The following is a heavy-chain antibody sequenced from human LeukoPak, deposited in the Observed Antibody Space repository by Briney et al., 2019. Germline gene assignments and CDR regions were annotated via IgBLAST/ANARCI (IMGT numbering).Heavy chain of an antibody. CDR1: GGTFSSYA. CDR2: IIPIFGTA. Sequence: ASVKVSCKASGGTFSSYAIIWVRQAPGQGLEWMGGIIPIFGTANYAQKFQGRVTITADESTSTAYMELSSLRSEDTAVYYCLASPGYCSSTSCYMIDYWGQGTLVTVSS. J-gene: IGHJ4*02. V-gene: IGHV1-69*13. CDR3: LASPGYCSSTSCYMIDY. D-gene: IGHD2-2*02.